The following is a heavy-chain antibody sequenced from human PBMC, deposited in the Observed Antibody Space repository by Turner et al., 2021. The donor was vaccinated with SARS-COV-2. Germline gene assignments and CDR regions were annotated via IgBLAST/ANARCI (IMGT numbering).Heavy chain of an antibody. CDR3: ADY. CDR1: GLTFSNSD. V-gene: IGHV3-35*01. J-gene: IGHJ4*02. Sequence: EVQLVESGGGLVQPGGSLRLSCAASGLTFSNSDMNWVHQGPGKGVEWVSGVSWNGSRTHYADSVKGRFIISRDNSRNTLYLQTNSLRTRGYTYDAVADYWGQGTLVTVSS. D-gene: IGHD5-18*01. CDR2: VSWNGSRT.